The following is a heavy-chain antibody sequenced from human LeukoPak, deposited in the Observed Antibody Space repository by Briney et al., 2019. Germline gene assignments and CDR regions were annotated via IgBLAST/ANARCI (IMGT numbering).Heavy chain of an antibody. CDR1: GYTFTSYY. CDR2: INPSSGGT. V-gene: IGHV1-2*04. D-gene: IGHD1-20*01. Sequence: GASVKVSCKASGYTFTSYYMHWVRQAPGQGLEWMGWINPSSGGTNYVLKFQGWVTMTRDTSISTAYMELSRLKSDDTAVYYCARGEVLTGLDYWGQGTLVTVSS. J-gene: IGHJ4*02. CDR3: ARGEVLTGLDY.